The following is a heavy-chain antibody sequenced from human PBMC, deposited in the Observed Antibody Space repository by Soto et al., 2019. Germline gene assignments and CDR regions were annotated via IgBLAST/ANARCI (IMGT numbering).Heavy chain of an antibody. Sequence: GESLKISCKASGYIFNNHWIGWVRQMPGKGLEWMGTIFPSDSDTRYSPSFQGQVTISADKSITTAYLQWSSLKASDTAKYYCARHSLIVSPLYVLDVWGQGTTVTVSS. V-gene: IGHV5-51*01. CDR3: ARHSLIVSPLYVLDV. CDR1: GYIFNNHW. CDR2: IFPSDSDT. J-gene: IGHJ6*02. D-gene: IGHD1-26*01.